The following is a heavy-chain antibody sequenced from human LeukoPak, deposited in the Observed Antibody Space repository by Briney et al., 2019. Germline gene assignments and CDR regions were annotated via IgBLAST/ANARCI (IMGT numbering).Heavy chain of an antibody. CDR3: AKDRGRTMIGAYGMDV. D-gene: IGHD3-22*01. CDR2: ISDSGGRT. CDR1: GFTFSNNA. J-gene: IGHJ6*02. V-gene: IGHV3-23*01. Sequence: GGSLRLSCAASGFTFSNNAMSWVRQAPGKGLEWVSGISDSGGRTHYADSVKGRFTTSRDNSKNTVCLQMNSLRAEDTAVYYCAKDRGRTMIGAYGMDVWGHGTTVTVSS.